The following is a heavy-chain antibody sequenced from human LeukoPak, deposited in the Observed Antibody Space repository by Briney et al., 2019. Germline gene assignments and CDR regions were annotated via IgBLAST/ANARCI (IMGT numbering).Heavy chain of an antibody. V-gene: IGHV3-64*01. Sequence: GGSLRLSCAASGFTFSSYAMHWVRQAPGKGLEYVSAISSNEGSTYYANSVKGRFTISRDNSKNMLYLQMGSLRAEDMAVYHCARARDDFWSYYYYYMDVWGKGTTVTVS. CDR1: GFTFSSYA. CDR2: ISSNEGST. CDR3: ARARDDFWSYYYYYMDV. D-gene: IGHD3-3*01. J-gene: IGHJ6*03.